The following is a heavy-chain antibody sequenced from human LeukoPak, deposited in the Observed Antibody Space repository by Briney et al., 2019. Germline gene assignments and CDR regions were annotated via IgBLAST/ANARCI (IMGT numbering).Heavy chain of an antibody. J-gene: IGHJ4*02. V-gene: IGHV3-23*01. CDR3: LRDLNWSLDQ. CDR2: ITRSGKT. Sequence: GGSLRLSCAASGFTFDIYAMSWVRQAPGEGLKWVSTITRSGKTYYADSVKGRFTISRDNAKNTLYLQMNSLRAEDTAVYYCLRDLNWSLDQWGQGTLVTVSS. D-gene: IGHD1-20*01. CDR1: GFTFDIYA.